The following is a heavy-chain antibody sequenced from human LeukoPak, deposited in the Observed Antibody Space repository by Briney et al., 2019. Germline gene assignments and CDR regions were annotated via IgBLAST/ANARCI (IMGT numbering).Heavy chain of an antibody. J-gene: IGHJ4*02. Sequence: GGSLRLSCAVSGLTFSSSWMDWVRQAPGKGLEWVASINPDGNKKYSADSVKGRFPISRDNAENSLYLQMNSLRVEDTAFYYCARDLAYSRLDYWGQGMLVTVSS. V-gene: IGHV3-7*01. CDR1: GLTFSSSW. D-gene: IGHD5-18*01. CDR2: INPDGNKK. CDR3: ARDLAYSRLDY.